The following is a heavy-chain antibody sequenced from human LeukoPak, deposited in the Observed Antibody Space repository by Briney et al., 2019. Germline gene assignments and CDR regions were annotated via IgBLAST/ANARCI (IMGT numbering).Heavy chain of an antibody. CDR2: ISGSGGST. J-gene: IGHJ6*03. CDR1: GFTFSSYA. D-gene: IGHD3-3*01. V-gene: IGHV3-23*01. Sequence: PGGSLRLSCAASGFTFSSYAMSWVRQAPGKGLEWVSAISGSGGSTYHADSVKGRFTISRDNSKNTLYLQMNGLRAEDTAVYYCAAKYYDFWSGYYINYYYYMDVWGKGTTVTVSS. CDR3: AAKYYDFWSGYYINYYYYMDV.